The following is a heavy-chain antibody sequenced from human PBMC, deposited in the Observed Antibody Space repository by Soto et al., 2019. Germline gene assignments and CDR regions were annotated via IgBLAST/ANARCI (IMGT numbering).Heavy chain of an antibody. CDR3: ARANIAASNYYYYYYMDV. CDR1: GSTFSSYT. CDR2: IIPILGIA. J-gene: IGHJ6*03. V-gene: IGHV1-69*02. D-gene: IGHD6-13*01. Sequence: QVQLVQSGAEVKKPGSSVKVSCKASGSTFSSYTISWVRQAPGQGLEWMGRIIPILGIANYAQKFQGRVTITADKSTSTAYMELSSLRSEDTAVYYCARANIAASNYYYYYYMDVWGKGTTVTVSS.